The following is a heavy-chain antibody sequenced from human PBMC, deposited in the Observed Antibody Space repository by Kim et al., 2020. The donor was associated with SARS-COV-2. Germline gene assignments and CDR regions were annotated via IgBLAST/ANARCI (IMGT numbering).Heavy chain of an antibody. D-gene: IGHD3-10*01. CDR1: GFTFSSYD. J-gene: IGHJ4*02. V-gene: IGHV3-13*05. Sequence: GGSLRLSCAASGFTFSSYDMHWVRQATGKGLEWVSAIGTAGDPYYPGSVKGRFTISRENAKNSLYLQMNSLRAGDTAVYYCARGKKYYYGSGSYYNYGDYYFDYWGQGTLVTVSS. CDR3: ARGKKYYYGSGSYYNYGDYYFDY. CDR2: IGTAGDP.